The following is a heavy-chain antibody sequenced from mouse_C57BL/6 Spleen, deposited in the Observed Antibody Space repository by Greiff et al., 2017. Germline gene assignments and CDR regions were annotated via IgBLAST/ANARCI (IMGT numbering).Heavy chain of an antibody. J-gene: IGHJ4*01. D-gene: IGHD2-3*01. CDR1: GFTFSSYA. CDR3: TRGGDGYYYAMDY. V-gene: IGHV5-9-1*02. CDR2: ISSGGDYI. Sequence: EVQVVESGEGLVKPGGSLKLSCAASGFTFSSYAMSWVRQTPEKRLEWVAYISSGGDYIYYADTVEGRFTISRDNARNTLYLQRSSLKSEDTAMYYCTRGGDGYYYAMDYWGQGTSVTVSS.